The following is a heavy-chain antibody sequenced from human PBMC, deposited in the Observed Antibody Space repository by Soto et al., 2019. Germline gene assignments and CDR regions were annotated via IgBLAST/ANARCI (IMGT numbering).Heavy chain of an antibody. CDR1: GYVFTGFY. J-gene: IGHJ5*02. CDR2: IFPNSGAT. Sequence: QVQLVQSGAEVKKPGASVRVSCKASGYVFTGFYLHWVRQAPGQGIEWMGWIFPNSGATNYAQKFQGRVTLTRDTSLSTGYMDLTRLTSDDTAVYYCARGRSLKWNWFDRWGQGTLVTVSS. V-gene: IGHV1-2*02. D-gene: IGHD2-15*01. CDR3: ARGRSLKWNWFDR.